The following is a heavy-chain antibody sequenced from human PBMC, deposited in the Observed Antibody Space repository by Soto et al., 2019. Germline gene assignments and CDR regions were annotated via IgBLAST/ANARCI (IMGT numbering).Heavy chain of an antibody. CDR2: ISDSDGST. CDR3: AKAGSGWYFVS. V-gene: IGHV3-23*01. CDR1: GFTFSSQA. D-gene: IGHD6-19*01. J-gene: IGHJ4*02. Sequence: PGGSLRLSCAASGFTFSSQAMSWVRQVPGKGLEWVSIISDSDGSTYYADSVKGRFTISRDNSKNTLSLQMNSLRAEDTAVYYCAKAGSGWYFVSWGQGTLVTVSS.